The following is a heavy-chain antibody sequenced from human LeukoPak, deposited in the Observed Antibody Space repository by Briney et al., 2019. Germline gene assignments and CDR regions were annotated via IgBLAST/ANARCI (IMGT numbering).Heavy chain of an antibody. CDR2: IYTSGST. J-gene: IGHJ6*03. D-gene: IGHD1-1*01. CDR3: ARVRLGNDLGYYYYYYMDV. Sequence: SQTLSLTCTVSGGSISSGSYYWSWIRQPAGKGLEWIGRIYTSGSTNYNPSLKSRVTISVDTSKNQFSLKLSSVTAADTAVYYCARVRLGNDLGYYYYYYMDVWGKGTTVTVSS. V-gene: IGHV4-61*02. CDR1: GGSISSGSYY.